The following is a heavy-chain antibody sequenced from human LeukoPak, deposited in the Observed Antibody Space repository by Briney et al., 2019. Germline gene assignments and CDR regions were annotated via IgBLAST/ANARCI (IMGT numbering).Heavy chain of an antibody. CDR1: GFTFSNAW. J-gene: IGHJ4*02. D-gene: IGHD3-22*01. CDR2: IKSKTDGGTT. Sequence: PGGSLRLSCAASGFTFSNAWMSWVRQAPGKGLEWVGRIKSKTDGGTTDYAAPVKGRFTISRDDSKNTLYLQMNSLKTEDTAVYYCTTEYYYDSSGYWDFDYWGQGTLVTVSS. CDR3: TTEYYYDSSGYWDFDY. V-gene: IGHV3-15*01.